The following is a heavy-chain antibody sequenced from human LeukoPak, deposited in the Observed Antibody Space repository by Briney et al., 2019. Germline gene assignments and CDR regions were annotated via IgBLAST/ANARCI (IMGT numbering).Heavy chain of an antibody. D-gene: IGHD6-25*01. V-gene: IGHV4-4*02. CDR3: ARDTTRARYSSD. J-gene: IGHJ4*02. Sequence: SGTLSLTCAVSGXSISSNNWWSWVRQPPGKGLAWIGEIYHSGSTNYNPSVKSRVTVSVDKSKNQFSLKLSSVTAADTAVYYCARDTTRARYSSDWGQGTLVTVSS. CDR1: GXSISSNNW. CDR2: IYHSGST.